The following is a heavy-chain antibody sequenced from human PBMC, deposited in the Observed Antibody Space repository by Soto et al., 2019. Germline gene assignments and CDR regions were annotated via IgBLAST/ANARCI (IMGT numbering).Heavy chain of an antibody. CDR3: ATLRITIFGVVGPLNYYYYMDV. CDR1: GYTLTELS. Sequence: GASVKVSCKVSGYTLTELSMHWVRQAPGKGLEWMGGFDPEDGETIYAQKFQGRVTMTEDTSTDTAYMELSSLRSEDTAVYYCATLRITIFGVVGPLNYYYYMDVWGKGTTVTVSS. CDR2: FDPEDGET. J-gene: IGHJ6*03. V-gene: IGHV1-24*01. D-gene: IGHD3-3*01.